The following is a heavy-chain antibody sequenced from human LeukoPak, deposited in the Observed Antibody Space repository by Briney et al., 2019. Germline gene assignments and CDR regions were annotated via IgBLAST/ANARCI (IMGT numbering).Heavy chain of an antibody. CDR1: GDSFRSYY. Sequence: PSQTLSLTCTVSGDSFRSYYWSWIRQPPGKGLEWIGYIYYSGSTNYNPSLKSRVTISVDTSKNQFSLKLSSVTAADTAVYYCARQGDDSSGYYYVGYWYFDLWGRGTLVTVSS. J-gene: IGHJ2*01. CDR2: IYYSGST. D-gene: IGHD3-22*01. CDR3: ARQGDDSSGYYYVGYWYFDL. V-gene: IGHV4-59*08.